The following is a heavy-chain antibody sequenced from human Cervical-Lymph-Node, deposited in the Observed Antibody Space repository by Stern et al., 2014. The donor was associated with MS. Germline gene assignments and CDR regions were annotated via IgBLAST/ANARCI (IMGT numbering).Heavy chain of an antibody. V-gene: IGHV1-69*09. Sequence: VQLVESGAEVKKPGSSVKVSCKASGDTFNSYSINWVRQAPGQRLEWMGKIIPVLGRPRYGQKFHGRVTISADKSTSAVNMEVSSLRSEGTAVYYCARYDPDRTANYYAMDVWGQGTTVIVSS. CDR3: ARYDPDRTANYYAMDV. J-gene: IGHJ6*02. CDR2: IIPVLGRP. D-gene: IGHD3-3*01. CDR1: GDTFNSYS.